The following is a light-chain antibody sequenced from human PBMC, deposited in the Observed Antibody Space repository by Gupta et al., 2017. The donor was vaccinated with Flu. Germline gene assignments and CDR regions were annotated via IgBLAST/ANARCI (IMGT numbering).Light chain of an antibody. V-gene: IGLV2-8*01. Sequence: QSALTQPPSASGSPGQSVTISCTGGTSDIGAYNYVSWYRQLPGKVPKLMIFEVTKRPSGVPDRFSGSKSGNTASLTVSGLQAEDEADYYCTSYADNNKLLCGGGTKVT. CDR1: TSDIGAYNY. CDR3: TSYADNNKLL. J-gene: IGLJ3*02. CDR2: EVT.